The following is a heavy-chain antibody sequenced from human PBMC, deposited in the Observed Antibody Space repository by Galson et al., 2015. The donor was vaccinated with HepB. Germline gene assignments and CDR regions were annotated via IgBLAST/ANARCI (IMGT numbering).Heavy chain of an antibody. J-gene: IGHJ6*02. CDR3: ARVRVGATTHNYYYGMDV. Sequence: TLSLTCTVSGGSISSGCYYWSWIRQHPGKGLEWIGYIYYSGSTYYNPSLKSRVTISVDTSKNQFSLKLSSVTAADTAVYYCARVRVGATTHNYYYGMDVWGQGTTVTVSS. D-gene: IGHD1-26*01. CDR1: GGSISSGCYY. CDR2: IYYSGST. V-gene: IGHV4-31*03.